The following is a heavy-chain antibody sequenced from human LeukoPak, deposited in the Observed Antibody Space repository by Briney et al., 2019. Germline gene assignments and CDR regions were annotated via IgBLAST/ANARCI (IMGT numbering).Heavy chain of an antibody. CDR1: GGSISSYY. CDR3: ARDPGDYNHGWYFDL. V-gene: IGHV4-4*07. CDR2: IYTSGTT. D-gene: IGHD4-11*01. Sequence: SETLSLTCTVSGGSISSYYWNWIRQPAGKGLEWIGRIYTSGTTHYNPSLQSRVTMSVDTSKNQLSLKLNSVTAADTAVYYCARDPGDYNHGWYFDLWGRGTLVTVSS. J-gene: IGHJ2*01.